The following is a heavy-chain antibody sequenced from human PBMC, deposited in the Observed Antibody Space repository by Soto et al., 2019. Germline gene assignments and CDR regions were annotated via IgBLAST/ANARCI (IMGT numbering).Heavy chain of an antibody. D-gene: IGHD2-2*01. CDR3: ARGVNCSSTSCYRKNWFDP. CDR1: GGTFSSYA. J-gene: IGHJ5*02. Sequence: GASVKVSCKASGGTFSSYAISWVRQAPGQGLEWMGGIIPIFGTANYAQKFQGRVTITADKSTSTAYMELSSLRSEDTAVYYCARGVNCSSTSCYRKNWFDPWGQGTLVTVPQ. V-gene: IGHV1-69*06. CDR2: IIPIFGTA.